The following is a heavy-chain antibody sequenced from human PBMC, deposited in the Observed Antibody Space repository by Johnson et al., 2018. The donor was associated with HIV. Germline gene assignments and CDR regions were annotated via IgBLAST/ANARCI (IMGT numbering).Heavy chain of an antibody. CDR1: GFTFSDFS. V-gene: IGHV3-30*07. CDR2: ISNDGSNK. Sequence: QVQLVESGGGVVQPGRSLRLSCAASGFTFSDFSMHWVRQAPGKGLEWVTVISNDGSNKLYADSVKGRFTISRDNSKNTLYLQMNSLKTEDTAVYYCTNPDTAMATGAFDIWGQGTMVTVSS. D-gene: IGHD5-18*01. CDR3: TNPDTAMATGAFDI. J-gene: IGHJ3*02.